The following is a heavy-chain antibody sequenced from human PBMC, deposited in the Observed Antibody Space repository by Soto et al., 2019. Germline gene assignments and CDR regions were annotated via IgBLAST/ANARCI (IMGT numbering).Heavy chain of an antibody. CDR2: IYHSGST. Sequence: SETLSLTCAVSGGSISSGGYSWTWIRQPPGKGLEWIGYIYHSGSTYYNPSLKSRVTISVDRSKNQFSLKLNSVTAADTAVYYCARGPDVRGQRTTVTVSS. V-gene: IGHV4-30-2*01. CDR1: GGSISSGGYS. J-gene: IGHJ6*02. CDR3: ARGPDV.